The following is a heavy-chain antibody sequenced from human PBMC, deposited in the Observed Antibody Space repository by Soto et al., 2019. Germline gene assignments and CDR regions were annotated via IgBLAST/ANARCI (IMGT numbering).Heavy chain of an antibody. CDR1: GFTFDDYA. Sequence: PGGSLRLSCAASGFTFDDYAMHWVRQAPGKGLEWVSGISWNSGSIGYADSVKGRFTISRDNAKNSLYLQMNSLRAEDTALYYCAKDHHPFGIAVAGIMDYWGQGTLVTVSS. J-gene: IGHJ4*02. V-gene: IGHV3-9*01. CDR2: ISWNSGSI. D-gene: IGHD6-19*01. CDR3: AKDHHPFGIAVAGIMDY.